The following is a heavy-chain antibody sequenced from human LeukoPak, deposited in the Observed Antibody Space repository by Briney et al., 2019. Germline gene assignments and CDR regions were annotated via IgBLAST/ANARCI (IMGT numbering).Heavy chain of an antibody. CDR3: ARTNCGGDCSFDY. D-gene: IGHD2-21*02. CDR2: IYYSGST. Sequence: SETLSLTCAVYGGSFSGYYWSWIRQPPGKGLEWIGYIYYSGSTNYNPSLKSRVTISVDTSKNQFSLKLSSVTAADTAVYHCARTNCGGDCSFDYWGQGTLVTVSS. CDR1: GGSFSGYY. V-gene: IGHV4-59*01. J-gene: IGHJ4*02.